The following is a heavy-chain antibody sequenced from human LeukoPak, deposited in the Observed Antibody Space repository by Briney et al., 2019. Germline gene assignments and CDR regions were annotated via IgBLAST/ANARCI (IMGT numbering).Heavy chain of an antibody. CDR3: AGGYSGYDSKTFDY. V-gene: IGHV3-30*03. CDR1: GFTFSSYG. D-gene: IGHD5-12*01. J-gene: IGHJ4*02. CDR2: ISYDGSNK. Sequence: GGSLRLSCAASGFTFSSYGMHWVRQAPGKGLEWVAVISYDGSNKYYAHSVKGRFTISRDNSKNTLYLQMNSLRAEDTAVYYCAGGYSGYDSKTFDYWGQGTLVTVSS.